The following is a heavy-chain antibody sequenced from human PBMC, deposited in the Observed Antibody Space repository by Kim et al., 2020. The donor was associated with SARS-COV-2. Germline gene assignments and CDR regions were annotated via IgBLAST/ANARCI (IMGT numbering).Heavy chain of an antibody. CDR3: ARDIGTYYYDSSGYPFDY. D-gene: IGHD3-22*01. J-gene: IGHJ4*02. Sequence: NGPFTNSRDTAKNSLYLQMNSLRAEDTAVYYCARDIGTYYYDSSGYPFDYWGQGTLVTVSS. V-gene: IGHV3-11*06.